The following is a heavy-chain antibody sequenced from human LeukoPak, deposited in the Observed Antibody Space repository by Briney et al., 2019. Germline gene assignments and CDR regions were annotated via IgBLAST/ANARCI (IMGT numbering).Heavy chain of an antibody. J-gene: IGHJ4*02. CDR1: GFTFNSYG. CDR2: IWYDGSNK. D-gene: IGHD2-2*01. CDR3: ARARVVVPEIDY. V-gene: IGHV3-33*01. Sequence: PGRSLRLSCAASGFTFNSYGMHWVRQAPGKGLEWVAVIWYDGSNKYYADSVKGRFTISRDNSKNTLYLQMNSLRAEDTAVYYCARARVVVPEIDYWGQGTLVTVSS.